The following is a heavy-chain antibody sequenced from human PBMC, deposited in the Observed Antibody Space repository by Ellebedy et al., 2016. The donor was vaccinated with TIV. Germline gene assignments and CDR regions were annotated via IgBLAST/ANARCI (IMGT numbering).Heavy chain of an antibody. V-gene: IGHV1-46*02. Sequence: ASVKVSCKASGFTFNNYYLHWIRQAPGQGLEWLGLINTSAGSTTYAQKFQGRVTMTADTSTSTVYMDLNSLTSGDPAVYESERGGDLIDFWGQGTLVTVSS. CDR3: ERGGDLIDF. CDR2: INTSAGST. J-gene: IGHJ4*02. D-gene: IGHD2-21*01. CDR1: GFTFNNYY.